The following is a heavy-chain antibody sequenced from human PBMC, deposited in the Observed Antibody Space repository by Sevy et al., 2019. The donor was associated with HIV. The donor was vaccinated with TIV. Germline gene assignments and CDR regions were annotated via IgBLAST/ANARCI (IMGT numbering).Heavy chain of an antibody. CDR3: ARAVGFTRGAFDI. CDR2: LYYSGST. J-gene: IGHJ3*02. D-gene: IGHD3-10*01. V-gene: IGHV4-30-4*01. Sequence: TLSLTCTISGDSITTNDYFWTWIRQSPGKGLEWIGYLYYSGSTAYNPSLKSRVSISTDTTKSHFSLNLNSVTGADTAIYYCARAVGFTRGAFDIWGQGITVTVSS. CDR1: GDSITTNDYF.